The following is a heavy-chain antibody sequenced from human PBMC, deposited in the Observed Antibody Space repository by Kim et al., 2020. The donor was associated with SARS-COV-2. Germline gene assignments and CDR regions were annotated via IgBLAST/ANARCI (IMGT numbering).Heavy chain of an antibody. CDR3: ARLSLKRAVADDY. V-gene: IGHV4-30-2*05. Sequence: SNPSLKSRVTISVDTSKNQFSLKLSSVTAADTAVYYCARLSLKRAVADDYWGQGTLVTVSS. D-gene: IGHD6-19*01. J-gene: IGHJ4*02.